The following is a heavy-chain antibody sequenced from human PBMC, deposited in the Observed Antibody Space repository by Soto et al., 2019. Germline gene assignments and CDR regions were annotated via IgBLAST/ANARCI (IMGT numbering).Heavy chain of an antibody. J-gene: IGHJ3*02. CDR2: ISGSAGRK. Sequence: EVQLLESGGGFVQPGGSLRLSCTASGFTFSNYAMSWVRQAPGKGLEWVSTISGSAGRKYYADSVKGRFTISRDNSKNSLFLQMNSRRADDTAVYYCAKDQRATGGGYYWGAFDIGGQGTMVTFSS. CDR1: GFTFSNYA. CDR3: AKDQRATGGGYYWGAFDI. V-gene: IGHV3-23*01. D-gene: IGHD1-26*01.